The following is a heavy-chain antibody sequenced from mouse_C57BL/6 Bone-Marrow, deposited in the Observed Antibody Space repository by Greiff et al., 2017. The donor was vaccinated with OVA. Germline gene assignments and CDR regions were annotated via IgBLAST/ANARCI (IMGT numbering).Heavy chain of an antibody. J-gene: IGHJ3*01. V-gene: IGHV1-82*01. CDR1: GYAFSSSW. CDR3: ARSPSGNSAWCAY. D-gene: IGHD2-1*01. Sequence: QVQLQQSGPELVKPGASVKISCKASGYAFSSSWMNWVKQRPGKGLEWIGRIYPGDGDTNYNGKFKGTATLTADKSSSTAYMQLSSLTSEDSAVYFCARSPSGNSAWCAYWGQGTLVTVSA. CDR2: IYPGDGDT.